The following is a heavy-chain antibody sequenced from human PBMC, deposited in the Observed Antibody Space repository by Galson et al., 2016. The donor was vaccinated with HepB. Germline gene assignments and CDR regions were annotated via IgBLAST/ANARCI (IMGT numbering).Heavy chain of an antibody. J-gene: IGHJ4*02. V-gene: IGHV3-74*01. CDR3: ARDLSGPDF. CDR1: GFTFRNHQ. CDR2: IEGDGTRP. Sequence: SLRLSCAVSGFTFRNHQMHWVRQVSGKGLVWVSRIEGDGTRPIYADSVKGRFTISRDNAENTLYLQMNILRAEDTAVYYCARDLSGPDFWGQGTLVTVSS.